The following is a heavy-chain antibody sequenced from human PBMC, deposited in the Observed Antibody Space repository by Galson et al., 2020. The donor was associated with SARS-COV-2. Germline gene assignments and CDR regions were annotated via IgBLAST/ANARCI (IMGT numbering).Heavy chain of an antibody. CDR1: GGSFSGYY. Sequence: SQASETLSLTCAVYGGSFSGYYWSWIRQPPGKGLEWIGEINHSGSTNYNPSLKSRVTISVDTSKNQFSLKLSSVTAADTAVYYCARAGYSSSWYGGRRWFDPWGQGTLVTVSS. D-gene: IGHD6-13*01. J-gene: IGHJ5*02. CDR2: INHSGST. CDR3: ARAGYSSSWYGGRRWFDP. V-gene: IGHV4-34*01.